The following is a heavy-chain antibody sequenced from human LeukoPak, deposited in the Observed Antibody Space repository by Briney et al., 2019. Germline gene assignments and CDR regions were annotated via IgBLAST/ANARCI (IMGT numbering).Heavy chain of an antibody. J-gene: IGHJ6*02. D-gene: IGHD3-22*01. CDR1: GGSISSYY. CDR3: ARSPSSYYYSWHYYYGMDV. CDR2: IYYSGST. Sequence: SETLSLTCTVSGGSISSYYWSWIRQPPGKGLEWIGYIYYSGSTNYNPSLKSRVTISVDTSKNQFSLKLSSVTAADTAVYYCARSPSSYYYSWHYYYGMDVWGQGTTVTVSS. V-gene: IGHV4-59*01.